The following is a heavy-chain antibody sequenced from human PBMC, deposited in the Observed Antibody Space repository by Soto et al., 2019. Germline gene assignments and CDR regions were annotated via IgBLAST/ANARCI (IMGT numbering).Heavy chain of an antibody. D-gene: IGHD2-21*01. J-gene: IGHJ4*02. CDR3: ARLVPGGLWWFDF. CDR2: IYPGDSDT. V-gene: IGHV5-51*01. Sequence: GESLKISCKGSGNIFTGYWIAWVRQMPGKGLEYMGIIYPGDSDTRYSPSFQGQVSISVDKSISTAYLQWSSLRASDTAMYYCARLVPGGLWWFDFWGQGTLVTVSS. CDR1: GNIFTGYW.